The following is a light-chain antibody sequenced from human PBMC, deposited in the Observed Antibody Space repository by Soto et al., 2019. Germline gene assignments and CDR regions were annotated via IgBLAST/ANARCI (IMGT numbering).Light chain of an antibody. V-gene: IGLV2-14*01. J-gene: IGLJ2*01. CDR1: SRDVGAYNY. CDR3: SSYTNSRTLV. CDR2: DVS. Sequence: QSALTQPASVSGSPGQSITISCTGTSRDVGAYNYVSWYQQHPGKAPKLMIYDVSDRPSGVSNRFSGSKSGNTASLTISGLQAADEADYYCSSYTNSRTLVFGGGTKVAVL.